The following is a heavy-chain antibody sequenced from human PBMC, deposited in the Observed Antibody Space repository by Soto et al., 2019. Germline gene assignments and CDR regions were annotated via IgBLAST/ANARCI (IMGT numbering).Heavy chain of an antibody. D-gene: IGHD5-18*01. CDR3: ARDLIQLWPRYYYYYGMDV. CDR1: GFTFSSYG. Sequence: QVQLVESGGGVVQPGRSLRLSCAASGFTFSSYGMHWVRQAPGKGLEWVAVIWYDGSNKYYADSVKGRFTISRDNSKNTLYLQMNSLRAEDTAVYYCARDLIQLWPRYYYYYGMDVWGQGTTVTVSS. CDR2: IWYDGSNK. V-gene: IGHV3-33*01. J-gene: IGHJ6*02.